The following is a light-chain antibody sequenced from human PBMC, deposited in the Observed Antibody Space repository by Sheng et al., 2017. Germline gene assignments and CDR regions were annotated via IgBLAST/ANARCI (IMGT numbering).Light chain of an antibody. CDR3: QSYDATNWV. Sequence: NFMLTQPHSVSESPGKTVTISCTRNSGSIASNSVQWYQQRPGTSPTIVISEDNERPSGSRDRFSGSIDSSSNSASLTISGLRTEDAADYYCQSYDATNWVFGGGTKLAVL. CDR1: SGSIASNS. J-gene: IGLJ2*01. CDR2: EDN. V-gene: IGLV6-57*01.